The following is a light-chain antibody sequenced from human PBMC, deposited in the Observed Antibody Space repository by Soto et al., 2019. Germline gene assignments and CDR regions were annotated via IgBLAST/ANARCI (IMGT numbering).Light chain of an antibody. V-gene: IGKV1-5*01. CDR3: QQYNSFPWT. CDR1: QSISSW. Sequence: DIQMTQSPSSLSAFVGDRVTITCRASQSISSWLAWYQQKPGKAPRLLIYDASSLESGVPSRFSGSGSGTDFPLTISSLQPDDFATYYCQQYNSFPWTFGQGTKVDIK. J-gene: IGKJ1*01. CDR2: DAS.